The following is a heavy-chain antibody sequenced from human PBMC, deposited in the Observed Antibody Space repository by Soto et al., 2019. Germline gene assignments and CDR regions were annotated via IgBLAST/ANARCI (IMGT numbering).Heavy chain of an antibody. J-gene: IGHJ6*02. D-gene: IGHD1-26*01. CDR1: GGSISSGGYY. CDR3: ARAGDGYYYGMDV. CDR2: IYYSGST. V-gene: IGHV4-31*03. Sequence: QVQLQESGPGLVKPSQTLSLTCTVSGGSISSGGYYWSWIRQHPGKGLEWIGYIYYSGSTYYNLSLKCRLAISVDTSKDQIPLPLSSVTAADTAVYYCARAGDGYYYGMDVWGQGTTVTVAS.